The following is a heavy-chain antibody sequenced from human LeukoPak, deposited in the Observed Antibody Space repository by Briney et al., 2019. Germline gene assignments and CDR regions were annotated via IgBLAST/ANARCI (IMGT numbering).Heavy chain of an antibody. V-gene: IGHV1-69*04. J-gene: IGHJ4*02. CDR3: ARDPRGYGDHDFDY. CDR1: GGTFSSYT. CDR2: IIPILGIA. D-gene: IGHD4-17*01. Sequence: SVKVSCKASGGTFSSYTISWVRQAPGQGREWMGRIIPILGIANYAQKFQGRVTITADKSTSTAYMELSSLRSEDTAVYYCARDPRGYGDHDFDYLGQGTLVTVSP.